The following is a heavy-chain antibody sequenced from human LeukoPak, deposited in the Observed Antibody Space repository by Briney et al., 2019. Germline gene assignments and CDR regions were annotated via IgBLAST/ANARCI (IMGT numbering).Heavy chain of an antibody. J-gene: IGHJ4*02. Sequence: SVKVSCKASGGTFSSYTINWVRQAPGQGLEWMGGIIPVFGTANYVQKFQGRVTITADKSTSTAYMELSSLRSEDTAVYYCAREKHSSGWYPNDYWGQGTLVTVSS. CDR2: IIPVFGTA. CDR1: GGTFSSYT. CDR3: AREKHSSGWYPNDY. V-gene: IGHV1-69*06. D-gene: IGHD6-19*01.